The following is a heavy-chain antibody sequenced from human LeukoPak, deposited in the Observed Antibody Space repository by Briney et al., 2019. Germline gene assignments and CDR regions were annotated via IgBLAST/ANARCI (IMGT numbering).Heavy chain of an antibody. J-gene: IGHJ5*02. CDR2: IIPTFGTA. Sequence: SVKVSCKASGGTFSSYAISWVRQAPAQGLEGMGGIIPTFGTANYAQKLQGRVTTTADESTSTAYVELSSLRSEDTAVYYCARASTIFGVVSWFDRWGQATPVSASS. CDR3: ARASTIFGVVSWFDR. CDR1: GGTFSSYA. D-gene: IGHD3-3*01. V-gene: IGHV1-69*13.